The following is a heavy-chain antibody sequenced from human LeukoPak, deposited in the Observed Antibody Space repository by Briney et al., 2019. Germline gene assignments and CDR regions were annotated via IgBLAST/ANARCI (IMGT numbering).Heavy chain of an antibody. Sequence: LSGGSLRLSCVGSGLTFNNYAMSWVRQAPGKGLEWVAAIGGSGRSTYDADSVKGRFTVSRDNSKNTLYLQMNNVRVEDTAIYFCAKEATARKWLVWGNFDHWGQGTQVTVS. V-gene: IGHV3-23*01. D-gene: IGHD6-19*01. CDR3: AKEATARKWLVWGNFDH. J-gene: IGHJ4*02. CDR2: IGGSGRST. CDR1: GLTFNNYA.